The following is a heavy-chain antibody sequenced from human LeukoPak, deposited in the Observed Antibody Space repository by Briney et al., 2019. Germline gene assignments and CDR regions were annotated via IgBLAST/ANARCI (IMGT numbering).Heavy chain of an antibody. CDR3: AKEGNYDFWSGYQYPFDY. Sequence: GRSLRLSCAASGFTFSSYAMHWVRQAPGKGLEWVAVISYDGSNKYYADSVKGRFTISRDNSKNTLYLQMNSLRAEDTAVYYCAKEGNYDFWSGYQYPFDYWGQGTLVTVSS. V-gene: IGHV3-30-3*01. CDR2: ISYDGSNK. D-gene: IGHD3-3*01. CDR1: GFTFSSYA. J-gene: IGHJ4*02.